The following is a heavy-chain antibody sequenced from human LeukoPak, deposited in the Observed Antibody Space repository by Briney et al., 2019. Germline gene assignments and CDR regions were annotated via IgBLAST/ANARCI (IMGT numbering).Heavy chain of an antibody. J-gene: IGHJ4*02. CDR3: AKALGGYYYFDF. CDR2: IRYDADNK. Sequence: PGGSLRLSCAASGFTFSTNGMHWVRQAPGKGLEWVAFIRYDADNKYYADSVRGRFTISRDNSKNTLFLQMNSLRAEDTAVYYCAKALGGYYYFDFWGQGTLVTVSS. V-gene: IGHV3-30*02. D-gene: IGHD2-21*02. CDR1: GFTFSTNG.